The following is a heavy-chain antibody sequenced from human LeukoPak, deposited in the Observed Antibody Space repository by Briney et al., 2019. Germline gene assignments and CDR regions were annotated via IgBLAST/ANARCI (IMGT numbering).Heavy chain of an antibody. CDR3: ARPHCSSTSCYEYYYYGMDV. V-gene: IGHV1-69*13. CDR2: IIPIFGTA. CDR1: GYTFTSYG. J-gene: IGHJ6*02. D-gene: IGHD2-2*01. Sequence: SVKVSCKASGYTFTSYGISWVRQAPGQGLEWMGGIIPIFGTANYAQRFQGRVTITADESTSTAYMELSGLRSEDTAVYYCARPHCSSTSCYEYYYYGMDVWGQGTTVTVSS.